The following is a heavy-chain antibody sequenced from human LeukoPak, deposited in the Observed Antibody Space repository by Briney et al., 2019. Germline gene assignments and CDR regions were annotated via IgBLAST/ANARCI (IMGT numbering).Heavy chain of an antibody. CDR1: GGSISNYY. V-gene: IGHV4-4*07. CDR3: AADYGGFDTLDY. D-gene: IGHD4-23*01. J-gene: IGHJ4*02. Sequence: SETLSLTCTVSGGSISNYYWTWIRQPAGKGLEWIGRIYTSGNTNYNPSLNSRVTMSVDTSKNQFSLKLTSVTAADTAVYYCAADYGGFDTLDYWGQGALVTVSS. CDR2: IYTSGNT.